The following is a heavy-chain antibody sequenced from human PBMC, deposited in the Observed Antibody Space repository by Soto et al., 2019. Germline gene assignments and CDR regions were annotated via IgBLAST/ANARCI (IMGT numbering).Heavy chain of an antibody. Sequence: QVQLVQSGAEVKKPGASVKVSCKTSGYTFTSYGITWMRQAPGQGLEWMGWISVYNGDTNYAQKFQGRVTMTKDTSSNTAYMELRSLRSDDTAVYYCARSRTYSWFDPWGQGTLVTVSS. D-gene: IGHD1-26*01. CDR1: GYTFTSYG. J-gene: IGHJ5*02. V-gene: IGHV1-18*01. CDR2: ISVYNGDT. CDR3: ARSRTYSWFDP.